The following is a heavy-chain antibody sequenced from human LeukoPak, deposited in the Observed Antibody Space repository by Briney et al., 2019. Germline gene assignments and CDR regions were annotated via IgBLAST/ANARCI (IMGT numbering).Heavy chain of an antibody. D-gene: IGHD3-22*01. V-gene: IGHV1-18*01. CDR2: ISAYNGNT. Sequence: ASVKVSCKASGYTFTSYGISWVRQAPRQGLEWMGWISAYNGNTNYAQKLQGRVTMTTDTSTSTAYMELRSLRSDDTAVYYCARGISRHYYDSSGYLTLTGYYYYYMDVWGKGTTVSVSS. J-gene: IGHJ6*03. CDR3: ARGISRHYYDSSGYLTLTGYYYYYMDV. CDR1: GYTFTSYG.